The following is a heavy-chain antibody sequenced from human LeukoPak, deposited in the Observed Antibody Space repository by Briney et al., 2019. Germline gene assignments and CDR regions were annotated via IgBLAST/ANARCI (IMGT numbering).Heavy chain of an antibody. Sequence: PGGSLRLSCAASGFTFRNYAMTWVRQAPGKGLEWVGRIKSKTDGGTTDYAAPVKGRFSISRDDSKNTLYLQMNSLKTEDTAVYYCTTSHVLRYFDWSYWGQGTLVTVSS. D-gene: IGHD3-9*01. J-gene: IGHJ4*02. V-gene: IGHV3-15*01. CDR2: IKSKTDGGTT. CDR3: TTSHVLRYFDWSY. CDR1: GFTFRNYA.